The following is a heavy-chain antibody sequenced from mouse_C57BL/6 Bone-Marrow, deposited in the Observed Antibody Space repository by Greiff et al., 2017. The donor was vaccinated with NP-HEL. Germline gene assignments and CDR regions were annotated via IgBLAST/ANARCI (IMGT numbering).Heavy chain of an antibody. V-gene: IGHV14-4*01. D-gene: IGHD2-3*01. Sequence: VQLQQSGAELVRPGASVKLSCTASGFNIKDDYMHWVKQRPEQGLEWIGWIDPENGDTEYASKFQGKATITADTSSNTAYLQLSSLTSEDTAVYYCTTGYDGYFDYWGQGTTLTVS. CDR2: IDPENGDT. J-gene: IGHJ2*01. CDR1: GFNIKDDY. CDR3: TTGYDGYFDY.